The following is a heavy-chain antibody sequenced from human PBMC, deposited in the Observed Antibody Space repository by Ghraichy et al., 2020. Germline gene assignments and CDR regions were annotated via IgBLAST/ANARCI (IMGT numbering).Heavy chain of an antibody. CDR2: IIPIFGTA. CDR3: ARVPWDPDAFDI. D-gene: IGHD1-26*01. V-gene: IGHV1-69*06. CDR1: GVTFSSYA. J-gene: IGHJ3*02. Sequence: SVKVSCKASGVTFSSYAISWVRQAPGQGLEWMGGIIPIFGTANYAQKFQGRVTITADKSTSTAYMELSSLRSEDTAVYYCARVPWDPDAFDIWGQGTMVTVSS.